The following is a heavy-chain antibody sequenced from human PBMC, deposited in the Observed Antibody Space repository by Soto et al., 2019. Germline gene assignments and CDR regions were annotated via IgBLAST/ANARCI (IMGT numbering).Heavy chain of an antibody. Sequence: GALRLSCVASGFIFNDYYMSWIRQAPGKGLEWLSNISGSSGSKKYADAGKGRFTISRDNAKKSLYLEMHSLRAEDTAMYYCARYAAEVTTFFDQWGQGTLVTVSS. J-gene: IGHJ4*02. D-gene: IGHD4-17*01. CDR1: GFIFNDYY. CDR2: ISGSSGSK. V-gene: IGHV3-11*06. CDR3: ARYAAEVTTFFDQ.